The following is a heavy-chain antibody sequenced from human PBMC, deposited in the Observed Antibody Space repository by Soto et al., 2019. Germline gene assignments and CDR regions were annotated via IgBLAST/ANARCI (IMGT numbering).Heavy chain of an antibody. CDR1: GFTFSSYA. J-gene: IGHJ4*02. CDR2: ISPGGDRI. CDR3: TKSADSAGWGVDF. Sequence: GSLRLSCAASGFTFSSYAMNWVRQAPGKGLEWVSYISPGGDRIYYAESLKGRITISRDNARNSLSLQMNILSDEDTAVYYCTKSADSAGWGVDFWGQGTLVTVSS. V-gene: IGHV3-48*02. D-gene: IGHD6-19*01.